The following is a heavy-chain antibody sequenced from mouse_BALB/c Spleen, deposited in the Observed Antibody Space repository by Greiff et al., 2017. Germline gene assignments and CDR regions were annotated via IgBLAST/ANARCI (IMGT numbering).Heavy chain of an antibody. J-gene: IGHJ4*01. V-gene: IGHV3-6*02. CDR3: ARDGYRYAMDY. Sequence: EVKLQESGPGLVKPSQSLSLTCSVTGYSITSGYYWNWIRQFPGNKLEWMGYISYDGSNNYNPSLKNRISITRDTSKNQFFLKLNSVTTEDTATYYCARDGYRYAMDYWGQGTSVTVSS. CDR1: GYSITSGYY. D-gene: IGHD2-2*01. CDR2: ISYDGSN.